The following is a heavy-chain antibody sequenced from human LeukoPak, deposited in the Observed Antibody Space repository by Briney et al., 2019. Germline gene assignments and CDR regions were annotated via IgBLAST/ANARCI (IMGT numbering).Heavy chain of an antibody. CDR1: GGSFSGYY. CDR3: ARELYYYGSGSPRSGMDV. Sequence: SETLSLTCAVYGGSFSGYYWSWIRQPPGKGLEWIGETNHSGSTNYNPSLKSRVTISVDTSKNQFSLKLSSVTAADTAVYYCARELYYYGSGSPRSGMDVWGKGTTVTVSS. D-gene: IGHD3-10*01. CDR2: TNHSGST. V-gene: IGHV4-34*01. J-gene: IGHJ6*04.